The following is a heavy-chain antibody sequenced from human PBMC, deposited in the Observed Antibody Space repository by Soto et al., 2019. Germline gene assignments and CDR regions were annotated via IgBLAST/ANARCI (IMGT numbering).Heavy chain of an antibody. CDR3: ARVVYDYVWGSYGGMDV. CDR2: IYHSGST. J-gene: IGHJ6*02. Sequence: PSETLSLTCTVSGGSISSGDYYWSWIRQPPGKGLEWIGYIYHSGSTYYNPSLKSRVTISVDTSKNQFSLKLSSVTAADTAVYYCARVVYDYVWGSYGGMDVWGQGTTVTVSS. CDR1: GGSISSGDYY. V-gene: IGHV4-30-4*01. D-gene: IGHD3-16*01.